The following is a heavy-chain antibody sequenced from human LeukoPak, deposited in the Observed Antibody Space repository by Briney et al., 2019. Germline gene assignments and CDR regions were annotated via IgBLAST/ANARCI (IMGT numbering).Heavy chain of an antibody. Sequence: GGSLRLSCASSGFNFSDYYMIWIRQAPGKGLEWVSHISGSSTYTNYADSVKGRFTISRDNANNPLYLQMNSLTAEDTAVFYCARVGSRGYYFDYWGQGTLVSVSS. CDR1: GFNFSDYY. V-gene: IGHV3-11*06. J-gene: IGHJ4*01. D-gene: IGHD1-26*01. CDR2: ISGSSTYT. CDR3: ARVGSRGYYFDY.